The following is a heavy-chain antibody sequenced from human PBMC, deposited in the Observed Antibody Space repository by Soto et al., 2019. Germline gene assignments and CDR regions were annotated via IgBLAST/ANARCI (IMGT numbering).Heavy chain of an antibody. D-gene: IGHD6-19*01. CDR3: AKERSSGWSVAY. J-gene: IGHJ4*02. CDR2: ISGSGDST. Sequence: EVQLLESGGGLVQPGGSLRLSCAASGFTFSTYAMNWVRQAPGKGLEWVSGISGSGDSTYYADSVKGRFTVSRDNYKNTLYLQMNSLRAEDTAVFYCAKERSSGWSVAYWGQGNLVTVSS. CDR1: GFTFSTYA. V-gene: IGHV3-23*01.